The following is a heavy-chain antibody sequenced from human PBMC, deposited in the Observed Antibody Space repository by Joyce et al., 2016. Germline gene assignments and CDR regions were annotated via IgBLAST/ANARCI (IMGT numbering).Heavy chain of an antibody. V-gene: IGHV3-21*02. Sequence: EVQLVESGGGLVKPGGSLRISCAASGFTFSTSSMSWFRRDTGKGLVWVSAISSDRTYIFYADSVKGRFTVSRDNAKNSLYLQMNSLRAEDTAVFFCARGGIVYDYSMDLWGQGTTVTVSS. D-gene: IGHD3-22*01. CDR1: GFTFSTSS. CDR2: ISSDRTYI. CDR3: ARGGIVYDYSMDL. J-gene: IGHJ6*02.